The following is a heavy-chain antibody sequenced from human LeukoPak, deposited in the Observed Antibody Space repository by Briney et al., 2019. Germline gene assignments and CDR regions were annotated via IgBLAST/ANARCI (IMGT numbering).Heavy chain of an antibody. CDR3: ARDGYSGSSLFDY. V-gene: IGHV4-59*11. CDR1: GGSISSHF. D-gene: IGHD1-26*01. J-gene: IGHJ4*02. CDR2: IHYSGST. Sequence: SETLSLTCTASGGSISSHFWSWIRQPPGKGLEWIGYIHYSGSTNYNPSLKSRVTISVDTSKNQFSLRLSSVTAADTAVYYCARDGYSGSSLFDYWGQGTLVTVSS.